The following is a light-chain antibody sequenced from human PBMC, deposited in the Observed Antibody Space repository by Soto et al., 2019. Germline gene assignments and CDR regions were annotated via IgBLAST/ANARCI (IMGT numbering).Light chain of an antibody. Sequence: EIVLTQSPGTLSLSPGERATLSCRASQSVSSSYFAWYQQSPDQAPRLLNYGASSRATGTTERWSGSGCETTFTLTIIRLETEDFAVYYCQQYGSTWSTFGQGTKVEIK. CDR1: QSVSSSY. CDR2: GAS. J-gene: IGKJ4*01. CDR3: QQYGSTWST. V-gene: IGKV3-20*01.